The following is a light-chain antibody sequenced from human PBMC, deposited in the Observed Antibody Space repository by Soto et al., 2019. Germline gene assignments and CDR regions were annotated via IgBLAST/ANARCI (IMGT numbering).Light chain of an antibody. CDR2: EVS. CDR1: GRDVGAYNY. V-gene: IGLV2-8*01. CDR3: SSYAGSNTLG. Sequence: QSVLTQPPSASGSPGQSVTISCTGTGRDVGAYNYVSWYQQHPGKAPKLMIFEVSERPSGVPNRFSGSKSGNTASLTVSGLQDEDEADYYCSSYAGSNTLGFGGGTKVTVL. J-gene: IGLJ2*01.